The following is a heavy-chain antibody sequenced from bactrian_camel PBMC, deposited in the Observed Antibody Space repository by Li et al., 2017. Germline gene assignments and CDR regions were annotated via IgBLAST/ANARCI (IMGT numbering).Heavy chain of an antibody. V-gene: IGHV3S54*01. CDR2: INKDGAV. J-gene: IGHJ4*01. Sequence: HVQLVESGGGSVQAGGSLQLSCVATGYISRTCGMAWYRQVPGKERQLVYTINKDGAVTYIDSVKGRFTISRDNAKNTLYLIMNNLKSEDTAVYYCAACGDYRTTYHYWGQGTQVTVS. CDR1: GYISRTCG. CDR3: AACGDYRTTYHY. D-gene: IGHD1*01.